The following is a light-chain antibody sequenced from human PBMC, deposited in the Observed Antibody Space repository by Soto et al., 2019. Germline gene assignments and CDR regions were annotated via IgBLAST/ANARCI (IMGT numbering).Light chain of an antibody. V-gene: IGLV2-14*01. CDR2: DVS. CDR1: SSDVGDYNY. CDR3: SSYTSSSTLL. Sequence: QSALTQPASVSGSPGQSITISCTGTSSDVGDYNYVSWYQQHTGKAPKLMIYDVSNRPSGVSNRFSGSKSGNTASLTVSGLQAEDEDDYYCSSYTSSSTLLFGGGTKLTVL. J-gene: IGLJ2*01.